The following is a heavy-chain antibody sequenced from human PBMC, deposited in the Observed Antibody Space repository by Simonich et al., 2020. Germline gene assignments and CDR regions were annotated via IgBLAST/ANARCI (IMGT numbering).Heavy chain of an antibody. J-gene: IGHJ3*02. Sequence: QITLKESGPTLVKPTQTLTLTCTFSGFSLSTSGVGVGWIRQPPGKSLEWLALIYWDDDKRHSPSLKSRLTITKDTSKNQVVLTMTHMDPVDTATYFCAHKLSGWFGERDAFDIWGQGTMVTVSS. CDR2: IYWDDDK. CDR3: AHKLSGWFGERDAFDI. CDR1: GFSLSTSGVG. V-gene: IGHV2-5*02. D-gene: IGHD3-10*01.